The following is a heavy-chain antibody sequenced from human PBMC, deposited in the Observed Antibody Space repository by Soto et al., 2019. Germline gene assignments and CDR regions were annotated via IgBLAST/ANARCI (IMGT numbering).Heavy chain of an antibody. CDR3: AKEYYSGTRCHLAY. CDR1: GFSCSSYI. Sequence: GGSLRLSCAASGFSCSSYIMNWVRQAPGKGLEWVSSISSSSSYIYYADSVKGRFTISRDNAKNSLYLQMNSLRAEDTALYYCAKEYYSGTRCHLAYRGQGTFVTVSA. V-gene: IGHV3-21*04. CDR2: ISSSSSYI. J-gene: IGHJ4*02. D-gene: IGHD2-2*01.